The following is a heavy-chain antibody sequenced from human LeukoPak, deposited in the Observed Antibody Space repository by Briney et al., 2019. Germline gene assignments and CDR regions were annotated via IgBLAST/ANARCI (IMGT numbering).Heavy chain of an antibody. CDR3: ARDRGYCRGGRCYSNYFDL. V-gene: IGHV3-33*01. D-gene: IGHD2-15*01. CDR1: GFTFSSFG. J-gene: IGHJ4*02. CDR2: TWYDGSDY. Sequence: PGGSLRLSCAASGFTFSSFGMHWVRQAPGKGLEWVALTWYDGSDYFYPDSVKGRFTISRDNSKNTVYLQMNSLRDEDTAVYFCARDRGYCRGGRCYSNYFDLWGQGTLVTVSS.